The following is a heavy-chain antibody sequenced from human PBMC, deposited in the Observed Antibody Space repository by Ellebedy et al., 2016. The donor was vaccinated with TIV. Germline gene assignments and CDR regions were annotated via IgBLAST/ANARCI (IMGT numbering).Heavy chain of an antibody. CDR2: IDPEEGKI. D-gene: IGHD2-2*01. CDR3: TTVGCASTSCSDLGLFDY. Sequence: ASVKVSXKVSRDTLSELSMQWVRQAPGKGLEWMGGIDPEEGKIIYAQQFQGRVTMSEDTSTDTAYMELSSLRSEDMAVYYCTTVGCASTSCSDLGLFDYWGQGTLVTVSS. V-gene: IGHV1-24*01. CDR1: RDTLSELS. J-gene: IGHJ4*02.